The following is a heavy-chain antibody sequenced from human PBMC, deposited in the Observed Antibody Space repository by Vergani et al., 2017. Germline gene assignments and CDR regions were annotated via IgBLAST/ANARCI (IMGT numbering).Heavy chain of an antibody. V-gene: IGHV3-23*01. J-gene: IGHJ6*02. CDR2: ISGSGGST. CDR1: GFTFNHYA. D-gene: IGHD2-2*01. Sequence: EVQLLESGGDLVQPGGSLRLSCAASGFTFNHYAMNWVRQAPGKGLEWVSGISGSGGSTYYAGSVKGRFTISRDSSKNTLYLQMNSLSAGDTAVYYCAKTFLTFSRASGDHYYYYGMDVWGQGTTVIVSS. CDR3: AKTFLTFSRASGDHYYYYGMDV.